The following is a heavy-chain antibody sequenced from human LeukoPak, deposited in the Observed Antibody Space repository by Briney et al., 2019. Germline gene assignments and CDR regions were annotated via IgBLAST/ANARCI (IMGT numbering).Heavy chain of an antibody. CDR2: IWYDGSNK. J-gene: IGHJ3*02. D-gene: IGHD3-22*01. CDR3: ARGSTYYYDSSGYYYGDDAFDI. V-gene: IGHV3-33*01. CDR1: GFTFSSYG. Sequence: PGGSLRLSCAASGFTFSSYGMHWVRQAPGKGPEWVAVIWYDGSNKYYADSVKGRFTISRDNSKNTLYLQMNSLRAEDTAVYYCARGSTYYYDSSGYYYGDDAFDIWGQGTVVTVSS.